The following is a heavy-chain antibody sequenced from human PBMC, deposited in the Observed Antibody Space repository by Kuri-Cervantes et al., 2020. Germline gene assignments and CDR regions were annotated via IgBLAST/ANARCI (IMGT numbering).Heavy chain of an antibody. J-gene: IGHJ4*02. V-gene: IGHV3-30*01. D-gene: IGHD3-10*01. CDR3: AKGPLWFGELLHPFDY. Sequence: GESLKISCAASGFTFSSYAMHWVRQAPGKGLEWVAVISYDGSNKYYADSVKGRFTISRDNSKNTLYLQMNSLRAEDTAVYYCAKGPLWFGELLHPFDYWGQGTLVTVSS. CDR1: GFTFSSYA. CDR2: ISYDGSNK.